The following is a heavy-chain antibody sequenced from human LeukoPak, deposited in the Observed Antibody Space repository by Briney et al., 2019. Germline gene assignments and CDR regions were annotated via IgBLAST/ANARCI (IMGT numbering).Heavy chain of an antibody. CDR2: IDTAGDT. CDR3: RASITAVDY. V-gene: IGHV3-13*01. J-gene: IGHJ4*02. CDR1: GFTFSTYD. Sequence: PGGSLRLSCAASGFTFSTYDMHWVRQATGKGLEWVSIIDTAGDTYYSDSVKGRFTISRENAKNSLYLQMNSLRAEDTAVYYGRASITAVDYWGQGTLVTVSS.